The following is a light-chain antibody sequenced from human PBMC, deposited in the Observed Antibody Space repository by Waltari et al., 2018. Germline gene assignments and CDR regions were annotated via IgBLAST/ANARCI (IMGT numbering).Light chain of an antibody. J-gene: IGLJ1*01. CDR2: EVT. CDR3: CSDAGSGTYV. Sequence: SQNPPGKVPKVMISEVTKRPSGVSNRFSGSKSGNTASLTISGLQADDEAEYYCCSDAGSGTYVFGTGTKLTV. V-gene: IGLV2-23*02.